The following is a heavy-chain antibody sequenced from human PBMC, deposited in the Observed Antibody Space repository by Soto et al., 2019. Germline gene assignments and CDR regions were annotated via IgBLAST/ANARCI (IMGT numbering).Heavy chain of an antibody. J-gene: IGHJ6*02. V-gene: IGHV3-23*01. CDR2: ISGSGGKT. Sequence: GGSLRLSCAASGFSFSTYPMVWVRQAPGKRLEAVSSISGSGGKTYYKDSVKGRFTISRDNSKNTVDLQMNSLRPEDTAVYYCAKIPSTVTTYYYGLDVWGQGTTVTVSS. D-gene: IGHD4-17*01. CDR1: GFSFSTYP. CDR3: AKIPSTVTTYYYGLDV.